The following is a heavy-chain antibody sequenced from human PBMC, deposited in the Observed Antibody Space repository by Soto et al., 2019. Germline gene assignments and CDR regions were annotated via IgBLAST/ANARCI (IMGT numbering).Heavy chain of an antibody. CDR2: IGGGTGAT. V-gene: IGHV3-23*01. Sequence: EVQLLESGGGLVQPGGSLRLSCAASGFTFSTYAMSWVRQAPGEGLEWVSGIGGGTGATYNADSVKGRFIISRDNSKNTLYLQMNNLRVEDTAVYYCAKNAMSTVTRRGQYFDSWGQGTLVTVSS. J-gene: IGHJ4*02. CDR3: AKNAMSTVTRRGQYFDS. D-gene: IGHD4-17*01. CDR1: GFTFSTYA.